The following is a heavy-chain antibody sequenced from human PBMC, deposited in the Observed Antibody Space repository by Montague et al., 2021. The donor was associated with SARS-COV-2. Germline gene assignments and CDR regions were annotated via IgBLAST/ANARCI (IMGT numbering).Heavy chain of an antibody. Sequence: SETRSLTCTVSGGSISTYYWSWIRQPPRKGLEWIGYIYYSGSTNYSPSLKSRVTISVDTSKNQFSLKLSSVTAADTAVYYCARDGYNAHQNYWYFDLWGRGTLVTVSS. J-gene: IGHJ2*01. CDR2: IYYSGST. V-gene: IGHV4-59*12. CDR3: ARDGYNAHQNYWYFDL. CDR1: GGSISTYY. D-gene: IGHD5-24*01.